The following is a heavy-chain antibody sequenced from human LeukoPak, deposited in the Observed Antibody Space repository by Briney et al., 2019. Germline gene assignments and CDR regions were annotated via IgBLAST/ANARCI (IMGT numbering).Heavy chain of an antibody. CDR2: IIPIFGTA. CDR1: GGAFSSYA. CDR3: ARSSPYSSSWYS. D-gene: IGHD6-13*01. J-gene: IGHJ4*02. V-gene: IGHV1-69*13. Sequence: GASVKVSCKASGGAFSSYAISWVRQAPGQGLEWMGGIIPIFGTANYAQKFQGRVTITADESTSTAYMELSSLRSEDTAVYYCARSSPYSSSWYSWGQGTLVTVSS.